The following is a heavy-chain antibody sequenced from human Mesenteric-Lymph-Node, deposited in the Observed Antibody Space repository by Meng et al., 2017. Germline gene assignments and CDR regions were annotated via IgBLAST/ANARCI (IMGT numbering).Heavy chain of an antibody. CDR3: ASDSRDYGDAFDI. Sequence: LLVAGEGLVQPGGSLSLSFAAPRFTFSGNYMSWVRQAPGKGLECVSVIYSGGSTYYAASVKGRFTISRDNSKNTLYLQMNSLRDEDTAVYYWASDSRDYGDAFDIWGQGTMVTVSS. V-gene: IGHV3-66*02. CDR1: RFTFSGNY. J-gene: IGHJ3*02. D-gene: IGHD4-17*01. CDR2: IYSGGST.